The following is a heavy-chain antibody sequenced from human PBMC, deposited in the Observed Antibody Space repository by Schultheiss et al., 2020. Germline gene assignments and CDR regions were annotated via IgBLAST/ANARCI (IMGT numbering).Heavy chain of an antibody. CDR3: ARGGCSSASCSVYDYGMDV. Sequence: ASVKVSCKASGYTFTSYGISWVRQAPGQGLEWMGWMNPNSGNTGYAQKFQGRVTMTRYTSTSTVYMELSSLRSEDTAVYYCARGGCSSASCSVYDYGMDVWGKGTTVTVSS. J-gene: IGHJ6*04. V-gene: IGHV1-8*02. CDR1: GYTFTSYG. D-gene: IGHD2-2*01. CDR2: MNPNSGNT.